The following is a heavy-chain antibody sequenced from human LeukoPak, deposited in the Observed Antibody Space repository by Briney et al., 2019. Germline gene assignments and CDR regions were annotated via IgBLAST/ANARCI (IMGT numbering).Heavy chain of an antibody. CDR1: GFTFISYS. V-gene: IGHV3-21*01. J-gene: IGHJ5*02. Sequence: GGSLRLSCAASGFTFISYSMNWGRQAPGKGLEWVSSISSSSSNIYYADSVKGRFTISRDNAKNSLSLQMNSLRAEDTAVYYCAREIEAAGTRWFDPWGQGTLVTVSS. CDR3: AREIEAAGTRWFDP. D-gene: IGHD6-13*01. CDR2: ISSSSSNI.